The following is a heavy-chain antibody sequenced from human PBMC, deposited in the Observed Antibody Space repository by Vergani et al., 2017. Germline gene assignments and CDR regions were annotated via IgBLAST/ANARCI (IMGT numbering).Heavy chain of an antibody. D-gene: IGHD6-13*01. CDR1: GFTFSSYG. J-gene: IGHJ6*03. Sequence: QVQLVESGGGVVQPGRSLRLSCAASGFTFSSYGMHWVRQAPGKGLEWVAVISYDGSNKYYADSVKGRFTISRDNSKNTLYLLMNSLRAEDTAVYYCAKEEWGIAAAGATPGFYMDVWGKGTTVTVSS. V-gene: IGHV3-30*18. CDR3: AKEEWGIAAAGATPGFYMDV. CDR2: ISYDGSNK.